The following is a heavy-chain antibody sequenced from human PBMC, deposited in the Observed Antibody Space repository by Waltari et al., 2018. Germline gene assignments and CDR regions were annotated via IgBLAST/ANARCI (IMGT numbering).Heavy chain of an antibody. D-gene: IGHD2-2*01. Sequence: QVQLLQWGAGLLKPSETLSLTCAVYGGSFRGYYWSWIRQPPGKGLEWIGEMNHSGSTNYNPSLKSRVTISVDTSKNRVSLKLSSVTAADTAVFYCARRPVTTHYFDYWGQGTLVTVSS. CDR1: GGSFRGYY. V-gene: IGHV4-34*01. CDR2: MNHSGST. J-gene: IGHJ4*02. CDR3: ARRPVTTHYFDY.